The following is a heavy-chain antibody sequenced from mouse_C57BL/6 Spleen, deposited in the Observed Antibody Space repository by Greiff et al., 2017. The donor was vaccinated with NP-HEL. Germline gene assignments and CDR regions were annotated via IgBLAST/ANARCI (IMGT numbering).Heavy chain of an antibody. D-gene: IGHD2-3*01. Sequence: EVKVEESGEGLVKPGGSLKLSCAASGFTFSSYAMSWVRQTPEKRLEWVAYISSGGDYIYYADTVKGRFTISRDNARNTLYLQMSSLKSEDTAMYYCTRSSYDGYYVGFAYWGQGTLVTVSA. CDR3: TRSSYDGYYVGFAY. V-gene: IGHV5-9-1*02. CDR2: ISSGGDYI. CDR1: GFTFSSYA. J-gene: IGHJ3*01.